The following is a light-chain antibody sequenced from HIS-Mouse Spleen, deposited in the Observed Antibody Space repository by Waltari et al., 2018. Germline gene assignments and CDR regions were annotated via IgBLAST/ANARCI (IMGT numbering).Light chain of an antibody. J-gene: IGLJ3*02. CDR2: EGS. Sequence: QSALTQPASVSGSPGQSITISCTGTSSDVRSYNLVPWYQPPPGKAPKLMIYEGSKRPSGVSNRFSGSKSGNTASLTISGLQAEDEADYYCCSYAGSSTFWVFGGGTKLTVL. CDR1: SSDVRSYNL. CDR3: CSYAGSSTFWV. V-gene: IGLV2-23*01.